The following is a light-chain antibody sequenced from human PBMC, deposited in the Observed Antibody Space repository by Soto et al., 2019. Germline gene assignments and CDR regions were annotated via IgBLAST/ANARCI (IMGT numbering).Light chain of an antibody. CDR2: EVS. Sequence: QSALTQPPSASGSPGQSVTISCTGTSSDVGGYNYVSWYQQHPGKAPKLMIYEVSKRPSGVPDRFSGSKSGNTASLTVSGLQAEDEADYYCSSYAGSKTHVVFGGGIKLTVL. J-gene: IGLJ2*01. V-gene: IGLV2-8*01. CDR3: SSYAGSKTHVV. CDR1: SSDVGGYNY.